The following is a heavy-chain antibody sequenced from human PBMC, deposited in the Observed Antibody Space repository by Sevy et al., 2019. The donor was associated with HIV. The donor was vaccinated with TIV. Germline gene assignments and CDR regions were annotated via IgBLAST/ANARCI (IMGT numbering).Heavy chain of an antibody. V-gene: IGHV1-18*01. CDR3: ARDRNNYDSSGYPKGMDV. CDR2: ISGYNGDT. J-gene: IGHJ6*02. CDR1: GYTFIRNG. D-gene: IGHD3-22*01. Sequence: ASVKVSCKASGYTFIRNGITWVRQAPGQGLEWMGWISGYNGDTNYAQKFQGRVTMTTDTSTSTAYMELRSLRSDDTAVYYCARDRNNYDSSGYPKGMDVWGQGTTVTASS.